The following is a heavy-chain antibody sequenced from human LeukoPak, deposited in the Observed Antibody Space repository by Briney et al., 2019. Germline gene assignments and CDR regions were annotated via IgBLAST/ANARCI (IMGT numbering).Heavy chain of an antibody. CDR3: ARSYGSGSYINWFDP. CDR2: INHSGST. CDR1: GGSISLYY. D-gene: IGHD3-10*01. J-gene: IGHJ5*02. Sequence: SETLSLTCTVSGGSISLYYWSWIRQPPGKGLEWIGEINHSGSTNYNPSLKSRVTISVDTSKNQFSLKLSSVTAADTAVYYCARSYGSGSYINWFDPWGQGTLVTVSS. V-gene: IGHV4-34*01.